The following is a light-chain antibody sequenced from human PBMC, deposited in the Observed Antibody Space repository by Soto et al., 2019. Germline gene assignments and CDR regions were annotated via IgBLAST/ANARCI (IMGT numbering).Light chain of an antibody. V-gene: IGKV1-39*01. CDR2: PAS. CDR1: QSISSH. CDR3: QQTYGIPLT. J-gene: IGKJ4*01. Sequence: DIQMTQSPSSLSASVGDRVTITCRASQSISSHLSWYRQKPGEAPVLLIYPASTLQSGVPSRFSDSGSGTDFTLTISSLQPDDSATFDCQQTYGIPLTFGGGNKVDIK.